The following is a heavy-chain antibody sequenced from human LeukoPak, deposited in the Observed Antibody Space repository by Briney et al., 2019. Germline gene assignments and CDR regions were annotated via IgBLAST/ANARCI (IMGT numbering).Heavy chain of an antibody. CDR3: ARRFGYYGSGSHYNFDY. Sequence: GGSLRLSCTASGFSITSYWMIWVRQAPGKGLEWVANIKQDGSEKYYVDSVKGQFTISRDNAKNSLYLQMNSLRADDTAVYYCARRFGYYGSGSHYNFDYWGQGTLVTVSS. J-gene: IGHJ4*02. CDR2: IKQDGSEK. CDR1: GFSITSYW. D-gene: IGHD3-10*01. V-gene: IGHV3-7*01.